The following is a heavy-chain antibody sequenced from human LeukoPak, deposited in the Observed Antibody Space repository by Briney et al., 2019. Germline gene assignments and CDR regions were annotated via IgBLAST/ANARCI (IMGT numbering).Heavy chain of an antibody. CDR2: IKSDGSST. J-gene: IGHJ4*02. D-gene: IGHD6-19*01. V-gene: IGHV3-74*01. CDR3: ARGGAVAGTGDY. CDR1: GFIFSSYW. Sequence: GGSLRLSCAASGFIFSSYWMHWVRQASGKGLVWVSRIKSDGSSTSYADSVKGRFTISRDNAKNTLYLQMNSLRAEDTAVYYCARGGAVAGTGDYWGQGTLVTVSS.